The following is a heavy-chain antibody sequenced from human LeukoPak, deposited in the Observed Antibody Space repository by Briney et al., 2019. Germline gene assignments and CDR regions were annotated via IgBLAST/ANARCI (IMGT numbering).Heavy chain of an antibody. CDR3: ARGLIVATIPYGMDV. D-gene: IGHD5-12*01. CDR1: GGSISSGGYS. CDR2: IYHSGST. Sequence: SQTLSLTCAVSGGSISSGGYSWSWIRQPPGKGLEWIGYIYHSGSTYYNPSLKSRVTISVDKSKNQFSLKLSSVTAADTAVYYCARGLIVATIPYGMDVWGQGTTVTVSS. J-gene: IGHJ6*02. V-gene: IGHV4-30-2*01.